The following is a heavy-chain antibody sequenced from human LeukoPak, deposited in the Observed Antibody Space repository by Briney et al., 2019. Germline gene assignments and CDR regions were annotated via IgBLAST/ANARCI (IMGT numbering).Heavy chain of an antibody. CDR3: ARVRGQSADAFDI. CDR1: GGSISSYY. Sequence: SETLSLTCTVSGGSISSYYWSWIRQPPVKGLEWIGYIYYSGSTNYNPSLKSRVTISVDTSKNQFSLKLSSVTAADTAVYYCARVRGQSADAFDIWGQGTMVTVSS. V-gene: IGHV4-59*01. CDR2: IYYSGST. D-gene: IGHD1-26*01. J-gene: IGHJ3*02.